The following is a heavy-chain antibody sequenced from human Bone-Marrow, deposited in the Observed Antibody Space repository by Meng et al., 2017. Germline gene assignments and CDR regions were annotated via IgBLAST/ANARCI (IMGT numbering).Heavy chain of an antibody. J-gene: IGHJ5*02. CDR3: ARDLGSPGYSYGHWFDP. Sequence: GESLKISCAASGFTFSNAWMSWVRQAPGKGLEWVSSISSSSYIYYADSVQGRFTISRDNAKNSLYLQMSSLGAEDTAVYYCARDLGSPGYSYGHWFDPWGQGTLVTVSS. V-gene: IGHV3-69-1*01. CDR2: ISSSSYI. CDR1: GFTFSNAW. D-gene: IGHD5-18*01.